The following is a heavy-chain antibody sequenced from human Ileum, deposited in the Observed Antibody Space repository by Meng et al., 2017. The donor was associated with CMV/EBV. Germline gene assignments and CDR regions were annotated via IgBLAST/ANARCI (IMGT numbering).Heavy chain of an antibody. J-gene: IGHJ4*02. CDR3: AREFSSSWNFDY. Sequence: GGSLRLSCAASGFTFRAYYMSWIRQAPGKGLEWVSYISSTGSTTYYADSVKGRFTISRENAKNSLYLQMNTLRAEDTAVYYCAREFSSSWNFDYWGQGTLVTVPS. D-gene: IGHD6-13*01. CDR2: ISSTGSTT. V-gene: IGHV3-11*04. CDR1: GFTFRAYY.